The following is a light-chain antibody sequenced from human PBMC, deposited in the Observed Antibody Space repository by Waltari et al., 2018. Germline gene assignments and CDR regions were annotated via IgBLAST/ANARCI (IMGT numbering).Light chain of an antibody. J-gene: IGKJ1*01. CDR1: QSVGSSS. CDR2: RAS. Sequence: IVFTPSPDPPSMAHREIIPPSCRASQSVGSSSLAWYQQKPGQAPRLVIYRASRRATGIPDRFSGSGSGTDFSLTISRLEPEDFAVYYCQQHGTLPATFGQGTKVEIK. CDR3: QQHGTLPAT. V-gene: IGKV3-20*01.